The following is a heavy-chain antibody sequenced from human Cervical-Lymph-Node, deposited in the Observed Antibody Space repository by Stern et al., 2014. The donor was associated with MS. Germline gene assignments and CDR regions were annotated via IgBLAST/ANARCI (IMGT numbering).Heavy chain of an antibody. CDR1: GITLSSYW. CDR3: ARSVGSSSDYFDY. Sequence: EMQLVESGGGLVQPGGSLRLSCAASGITLSSYWLHWVLHAPGTGLVWVSRINSDGSSTSYVDSVKGRFTISRDNAKNTLYLQMNSLRAEDTAAYYCARSVGSSSDYFDYWGQGTLVTVSS. CDR2: INSDGSST. V-gene: IGHV3-74*02. D-gene: IGHD6-6*01. J-gene: IGHJ4*02.